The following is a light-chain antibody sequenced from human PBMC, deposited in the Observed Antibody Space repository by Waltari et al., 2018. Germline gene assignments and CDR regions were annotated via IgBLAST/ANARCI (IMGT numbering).Light chain of an antibody. CDR3: QQYDNLPSIT. J-gene: IGKJ5*01. CDR1: QDISNH. V-gene: IGKV1-33*01. CDR2: DAS. Sequence: DIQMTQSPSSLSASVGDRVTITCQASQDISNHLNWYQQKPGNTPKLLLYDASTLETGVPSRFSGSGSGTDFTFTITSLQPEDIATYYCQQYDNLPSITFGQGTRLDIK.